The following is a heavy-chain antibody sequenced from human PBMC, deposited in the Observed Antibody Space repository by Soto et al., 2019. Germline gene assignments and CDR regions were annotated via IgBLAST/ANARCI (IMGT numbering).Heavy chain of an antibody. J-gene: IGHJ1*01. Sequence: ASVKVSCKASGYTFTNYAMHWVRQAPGQRLEWMGMINPSGGSTTYAQNFQGRVTMTRDTSTSTIYMDLSSLRSEDTAVYYCTRTLTPNPAEYFQHWGQGTLVTVSS. CDR1: GYTFTNYA. D-gene: IGHD3-16*01. CDR3: TRTLTPNPAEYFQH. CDR2: INPSGGST. V-gene: IGHV1-46*03.